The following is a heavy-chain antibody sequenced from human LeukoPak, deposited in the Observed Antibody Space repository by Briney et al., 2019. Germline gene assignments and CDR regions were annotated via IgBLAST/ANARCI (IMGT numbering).Heavy chain of an antibody. D-gene: IGHD3-16*01. J-gene: IGHJ6*02. V-gene: IGHV1-2*02. Sequence: ASVKVSCKASGYTFIGYYMHWVRQAPGQGLEWMGWFQPNSGGTKYAQKFQDRVTMTRDTSNTTAYMQLNRLRSDDTAVYYCARAIPSQVLFSIHGLDVWGPGTTVIVSS. CDR2: FQPNSGGT. CDR3: ARAIPSQVLFSIHGLDV. CDR1: GYTFIGYY.